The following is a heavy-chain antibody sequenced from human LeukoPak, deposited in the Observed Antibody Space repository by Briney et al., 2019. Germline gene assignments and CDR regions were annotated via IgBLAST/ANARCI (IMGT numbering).Heavy chain of an antibody. Sequence: ASVKVSCKASGDTFTSHAISWVRQAPGQGLEWVGGLIPVFGTTNYAEKFQGRVTITTYESTRTRYMELRRLKSEDTAEYYCARGKSGYEYGLHDWGQGSLVTASS. CDR2: LIPVFGTT. CDR3: ARGKSGYEYGLHD. D-gene: IGHD5-12*01. J-gene: IGHJ4*02. V-gene: IGHV1-69*05. CDR1: GDTFTSHA.